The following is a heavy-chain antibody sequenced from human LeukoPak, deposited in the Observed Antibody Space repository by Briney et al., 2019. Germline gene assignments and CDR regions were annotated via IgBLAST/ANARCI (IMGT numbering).Heavy chain of an antibody. CDR2: IKEDGSEK. D-gene: IGHD2-21*01. Sequence: PGGSLRLSCAASGFTFSAHWMSRVRQAPGKGLEWVANIKEDGSEKYYVDSVKGRFTISRDIAKNSLYLQMNSLRAEDTAVYYCARDLYSQYWGQGTLVTVSS. J-gene: IGHJ4*02. CDR1: GFTFSAHW. V-gene: IGHV3-7*01. CDR3: ARDLYSQY.